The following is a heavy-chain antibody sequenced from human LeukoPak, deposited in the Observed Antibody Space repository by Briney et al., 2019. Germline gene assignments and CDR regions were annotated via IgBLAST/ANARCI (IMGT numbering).Heavy chain of an antibody. Sequence: GGSLRLSCAASGFTFSSYAMSWVRQAPGKGLEWVSAISGSGGSTYYADSVKGRFTISRDNSKNTLYLQMNSLRAEDTAVYYCANDVSIAAAGTLGYWGQGTLVTVSS. V-gene: IGHV3-23*01. CDR2: ISGSGGST. CDR3: ANDVSIAAAGTLGY. CDR1: GFTFSSYA. J-gene: IGHJ4*02. D-gene: IGHD6-13*01.